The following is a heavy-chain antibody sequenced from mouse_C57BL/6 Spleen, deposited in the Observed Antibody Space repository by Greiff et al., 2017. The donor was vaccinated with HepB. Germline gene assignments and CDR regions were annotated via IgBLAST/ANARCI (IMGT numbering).Heavy chain of an antibody. Sequence: EVQGVESGGGLVQPGGSLKLSCAASGFTFSDYYMYWVRQTPEKRLEWVAYISNGGGSTYYPDTVKGRFTISRDNAKNTLYLQMSRLKAEDTAMYYCAGGNYIDAMDYWGQGTSVTVSS. CDR1: GFTFSDYY. V-gene: IGHV5-12*01. D-gene: IGHD2-1*01. CDR3: AGGNYIDAMDY. J-gene: IGHJ4*01. CDR2: ISNGGGST.